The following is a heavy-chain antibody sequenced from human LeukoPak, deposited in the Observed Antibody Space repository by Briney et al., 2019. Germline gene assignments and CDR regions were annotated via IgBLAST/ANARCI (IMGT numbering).Heavy chain of an antibody. CDR3: ARVVHYDRSGYYERGAFDI. J-gene: IGHJ3*02. V-gene: IGHV1-8*01. D-gene: IGHD3-22*01. Sequence: ASVKVSCKASGYTFTSYDINWVRQATGQGLEWMGWMNPNSGNTGYAQKFQGRVTMTRNTSISTAYMELSSLRSEDTAVYYCARVVHYDRSGYYERGAFDIWGQGTMVTVSS. CDR1: GYTFTSYD. CDR2: MNPNSGNT.